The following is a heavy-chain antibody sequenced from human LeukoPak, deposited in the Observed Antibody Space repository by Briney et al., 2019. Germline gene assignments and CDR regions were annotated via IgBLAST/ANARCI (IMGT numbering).Heavy chain of an antibody. CDR3: ARVGSFEPGTNGFDI. D-gene: IGHD1-14*01. Sequence: SETLSLTCTVSGDSISSGGHYWSWIRQPPGKGLEWIGYIYHTGSTYYNPSLKSRLTTSVDRPKNQFSLKLTSVTAADTAVYYCARVGSFEPGTNGFDIWGQGTRVTVSS. CDR1: GDSISSGGHY. J-gene: IGHJ3*02. V-gene: IGHV4-30-2*01. CDR2: IYHTGST.